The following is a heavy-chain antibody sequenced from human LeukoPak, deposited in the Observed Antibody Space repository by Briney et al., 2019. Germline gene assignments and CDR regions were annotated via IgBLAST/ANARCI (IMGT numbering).Heavy chain of an antibody. Sequence: PGGSLRLSCAASGFTFSSYWMSWVRQAPGKGLEWVSVIYSGGSTYYADSVRGRFTISRDNSKNTLYLQMNSLRAEDTAVYYCARGIHYYDSSGSAAFDYWGQGTLVTVSS. CDR2: IYSGGST. D-gene: IGHD3-22*01. CDR3: ARGIHYYDSSGSAAFDY. CDR1: GFTFSSYW. V-gene: IGHV3-66*02. J-gene: IGHJ4*02.